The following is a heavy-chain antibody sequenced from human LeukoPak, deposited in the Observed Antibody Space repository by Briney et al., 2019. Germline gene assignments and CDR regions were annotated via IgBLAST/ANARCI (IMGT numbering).Heavy chain of an antibody. CDR3: ARPYYYGSYYGMDA. CDR1: GYIFTNYW. V-gene: IGHV5-51*01. J-gene: IGHJ5*02. CDR2: IYAGDSDT. Sequence: GESLKISCKGSGYIFTNYWIAWVRQMPGKGLEWMGIIYAGDSDTRYSPSFQGQVTITADKSISTAYLQWSSLKASDTAMYYCARPYYYGSYYGMDAWGQGTLVTVSS. D-gene: IGHD3-10*01.